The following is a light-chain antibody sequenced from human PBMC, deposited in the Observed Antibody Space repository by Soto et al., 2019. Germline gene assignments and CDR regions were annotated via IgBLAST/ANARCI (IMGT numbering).Light chain of an antibody. CDR2: EVT. CDR1: SSDIGGYNW. J-gene: IGLJ3*02. V-gene: IGLV2-14*01. Sequence: QSALTQPASVSGSPGQSITISCTGTSSDIGGYNWVSWYQHHPGKAPKLMIYEVTDRPSGVSNRFSGSKSGNTASLTISELQADDEADYYCSSYTSTNTLWVFGGGTKLTVL. CDR3: SSYTSTNTLWV.